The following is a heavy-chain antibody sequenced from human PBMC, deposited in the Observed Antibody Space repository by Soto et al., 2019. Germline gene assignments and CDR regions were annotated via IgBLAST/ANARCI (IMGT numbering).Heavy chain of an antibody. CDR1: GFIVSNTY. D-gene: IGHD2-15*01. J-gene: IGHJ3*02. CDR3: ARETRYCRGGSCSITGDAYDI. CDR2: ISNRGDT. Sequence: EVQLVESGGGLVQPGGSLRLSCTASGFIVSNTYVNWVRQAPGKGLEWVSVISNRGDTHYADSVRGRFSLSRDISDNTLHLQMNNLRVEDTAVYYCARETRYCRGGSCSITGDAYDIWGQGTMVTVSS. V-gene: IGHV3-66*01.